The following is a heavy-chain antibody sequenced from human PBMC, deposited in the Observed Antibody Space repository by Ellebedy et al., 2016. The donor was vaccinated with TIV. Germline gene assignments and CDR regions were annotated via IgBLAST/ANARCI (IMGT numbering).Heavy chain of an antibody. CDR2: INPNSGDT. Sequence: ASVKVSCKTSGYSFTAYFLHWVRQAPGQGLEWMGRINPNSGDTTYAQKFLGRVTLTRDTSISTVYMELSRLRSDDTAVYYCARASYYDSIAYYFDSWGQGTLVTVSS. CDR3: ARASYYDSIAYYFDS. V-gene: IGHV1-2*06. CDR1: GYSFTAYF. D-gene: IGHD3-22*01. J-gene: IGHJ4*02.